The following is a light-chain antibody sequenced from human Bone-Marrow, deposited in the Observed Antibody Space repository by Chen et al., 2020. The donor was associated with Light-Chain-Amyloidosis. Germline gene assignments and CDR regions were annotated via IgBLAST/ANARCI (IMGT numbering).Light chain of an antibody. J-gene: IGLJ1*01. Sequence: QSALPQPASVSGSPVQSLTISCSGTSSDVGGDNHVSWYQQHPDKAPKLMIYEVTNRPSLVPDRFSGSKSDNTASLTISGLQTEDEADYFCSSYTITNTLVFGSGTRVTVL. V-gene: IGLV2-14*01. CDR1: SSDVGGDNH. CDR3: SSYTITNTLV. CDR2: EVT.